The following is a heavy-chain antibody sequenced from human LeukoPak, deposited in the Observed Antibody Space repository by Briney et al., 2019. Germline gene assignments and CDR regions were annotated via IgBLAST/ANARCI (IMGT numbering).Heavy chain of an antibody. J-gene: IGHJ5*02. Sequence: SETLSLTCSVSGGSIGTYYWNWIRQPPGKGLEWIGYIYHSGSTNLNPSLKSRVTISIDTSKNQLSLSLSSVTAADTAVYYCAGLYSSGWKGGFDPWGQGTLVTVSS. V-gene: IGHV4-59*12. D-gene: IGHD6-19*01. CDR2: IYHSGST. CDR1: GGSIGTYY. CDR3: AGLYSSGWKGGFDP.